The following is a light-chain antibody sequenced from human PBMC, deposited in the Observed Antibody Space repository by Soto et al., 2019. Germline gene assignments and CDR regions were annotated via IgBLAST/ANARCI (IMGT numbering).Light chain of an antibody. V-gene: IGKV3-15*01. Sequence: EIVMTQSPATLSVSPGERATHSCRASQSVSSNLAWYQQKPGQAPRLLIYGASTRATGVPARISGSASGTEFTLTISSLQSEDFAVYSCQQYNTWPPTFGQGTKADIK. J-gene: IGKJ1*01. CDR3: QQYNTWPPT. CDR1: QSVSSN. CDR2: GAS.